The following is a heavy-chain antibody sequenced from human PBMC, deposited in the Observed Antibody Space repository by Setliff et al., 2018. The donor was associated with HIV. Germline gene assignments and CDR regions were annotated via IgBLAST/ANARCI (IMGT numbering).Heavy chain of an antibody. J-gene: IGHJ4*02. Sequence: GESLKISCKTSGSNFATYWVGWARQMPGKGLEWLGILYFGDSDPKYNPSFEGQVTISADKSIKTAFLQWRSLETSDTAIYYCARGRGGYFGGGRYYNLPYFDSWGQGTLVT. V-gene: IGHV5-51*01. D-gene: IGHD2-15*01. CDR2: LYFGDSDP. CDR1: GSNFATYW. CDR3: ARGRGGYFGGGRYYNLPYFDS.